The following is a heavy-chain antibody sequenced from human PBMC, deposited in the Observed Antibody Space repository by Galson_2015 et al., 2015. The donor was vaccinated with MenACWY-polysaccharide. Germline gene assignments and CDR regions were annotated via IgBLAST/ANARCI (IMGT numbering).Heavy chain of an antibody. V-gene: IGHV3-49*04. CDR3: TRCSPYFHGNSVSFDSFHI. Sequence: SLRLSCAASGFTFGDYAVIWVRQAPGKGLEWISLIRSKAYGGTPEYAAYVKGRFTMSRDDSKRIAYLQMNSLNTEDTAVYYCTRCSPYFHGNSVSFDSFHISGLGTMVTVSS. J-gene: IGHJ3*02. CDR1: GFTFGDYA. CDR2: IRSKAYGGTP. D-gene: IGHD3-22*01.